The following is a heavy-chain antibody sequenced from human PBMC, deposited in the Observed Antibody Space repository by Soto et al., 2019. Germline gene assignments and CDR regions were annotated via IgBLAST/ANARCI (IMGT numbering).Heavy chain of an antibody. CDR2: IATYDDKT. D-gene: IGHD3-10*01. Sequence: QVQLVQSGTEVKKPGASVQVSCKGSGYTFTGYGITWVRQAPGQGLEWMGRIATYDDKTNYAQKLQGRVTMTTDTSTSTAYMELKSLRSDDTAVYYCVRDLDGSGSYYTDYWGQGTLVPVSS. CDR1: GYTFTGYG. J-gene: IGHJ4*02. V-gene: IGHV1-18*01. CDR3: VRDLDGSGSYYTDY.